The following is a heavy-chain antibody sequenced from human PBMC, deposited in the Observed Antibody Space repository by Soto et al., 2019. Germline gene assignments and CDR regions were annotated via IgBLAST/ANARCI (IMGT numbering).Heavy chain of an antibody. Sequence: QLQLQESGSGLVKPSQTLSLTCAVSGASISTEGYTWSWIRQPPGKGLEWIGYIYPSGAPNYTPSLRSRITISLDASMNRFSLGVGSVTAADTAVYYCARATFGAVLHLEVWGQGTTVTVSS. D-gene: IGHD3-3*01. J-gene: IGHJ6*02. CDR1: GASISTEGYT. CDR2: IYPSGAP. V-gene: IGHV4-30-2*01. CDR3: ARATFGAVLHLEV.